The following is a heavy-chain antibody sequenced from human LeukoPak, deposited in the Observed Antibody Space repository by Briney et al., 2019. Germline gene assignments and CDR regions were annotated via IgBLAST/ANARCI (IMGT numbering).Heavy chain of an antibody. CDR1: GYTFTGYY. D-gene: IGHD3-10*01. CDR2: INPNSGGT. CDR3: ARIYYASGTYYNNMDV. V-gene: IGHV1-2*02. Sequence: ASVKVSCKASGYTFTGYYMHWVRQAPGQGLEWMGWINPNSGGTNYAQKFQGRVTMTRDTSISTAYMELSRLRSDDTAVYYCARIYYASGTYYNNMDVWGKGTMVIVSS. J-gene: IGHJ6*03.